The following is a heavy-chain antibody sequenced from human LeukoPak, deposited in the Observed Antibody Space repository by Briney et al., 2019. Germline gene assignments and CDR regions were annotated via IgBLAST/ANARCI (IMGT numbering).Heavy chain of an antibody. V-gene: IGHV3-21*04. D-gene: IGHD3-10*01. Sequence: GGSLRLSCAASGFTFSSYSMNWVRQAPGKGLEWVSSISGSSSYIYYADSVKGRFTISRDNAKNSLYLQMSSLRAEDTAVYYCAKGLGGSGSYPYYFDYWGQGTLVTVSS. CDR1: GFTFSSYS. CDR3: AKGLGGSGSYPYYFDY. J-gene: IGHJ4*02. CDR2: ISGSSSYI.